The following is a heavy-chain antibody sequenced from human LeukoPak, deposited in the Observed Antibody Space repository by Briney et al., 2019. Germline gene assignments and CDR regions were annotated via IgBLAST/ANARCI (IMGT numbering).Heavy chain of an antibody. J-gene: IGHJ3*02. Sequence: SETLSLTCAVYGGSFSGYYWSWIRQPPGKGLEWIGEINHSGSTNYNPSLKSRVTISVDTSKNQFSLKLSSVTAADTAVYYCARHVIAVAELDAFDIWGQGTMVTVSS. CDR2: INHSGST. CDR1: GGSFSGYY. D-gene: IGHD6-19*01. V-gene: IGHV4-34*01. CDR3: ARHVIAVAELDAFDI.